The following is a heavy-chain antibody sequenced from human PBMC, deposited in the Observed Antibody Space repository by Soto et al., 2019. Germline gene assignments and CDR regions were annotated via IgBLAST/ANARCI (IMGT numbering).Heavy chain of an antibody. Sequence: PSETLSLTCTVSGGSISSYYWSWIRQPPGKGLEWIGDINDSGSTNYNPSLKSRVTISVDTSKNQFSLKLSSVTAADTAVYYCARDQQWLVVFDYWGQGTLVTVSS. CDR2: INDSGST. CDR1: GGSISSYY. J-gene: IGHJ4*02. V-gene: IGHV4-59*12. D-gene: IGHD6-19*01. CDR3: ARDQQWLVVFDY.